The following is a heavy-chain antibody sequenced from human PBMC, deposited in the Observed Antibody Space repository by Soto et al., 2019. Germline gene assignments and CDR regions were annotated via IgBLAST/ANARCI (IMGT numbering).Heavy chain of an antibody. CDR3: AGAVAYSGSPGAGGFDY. Sequence: QVQLQESGPGLVKPSQTLSLTCTVSGGSISSGGYYWSWIRQHPGKGLEWIGDIYYSGSTYYHPPLKSRVTISVGTSKTRFSLKLSSVTAADTAVYYCAGAVAYSGSPGAGGFDYWGQGTLVTVSS. V-gene: IGHV4-31*03. D-gene: IGHD1-26*01. CDR1: GGSISSGGYY. CDR2: IYYSGST. J-gene: IGHJ4*02.